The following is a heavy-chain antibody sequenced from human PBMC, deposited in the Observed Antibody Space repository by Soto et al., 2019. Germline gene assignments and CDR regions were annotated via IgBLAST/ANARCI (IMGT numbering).Heavy chain of an antibody. J-gene: IGHJ4*02. CDR2: IYSGGST. CDR3: ARGDCTNGVCYLDY. V-gene: IGHV3-66*01. D-gene: IGHD2-8*01. Sequence: GGSLRLSCAASGFTVSSNYMSWVRQAPGKGLEWVSVIYSGGSTYYADSVKGRFTISRDNSKNTLYLQMNSLRAEDTAVYYCARGDCTNGVCYLDYWGQGTLVTVSS. CDR1: GFTVSSNY.